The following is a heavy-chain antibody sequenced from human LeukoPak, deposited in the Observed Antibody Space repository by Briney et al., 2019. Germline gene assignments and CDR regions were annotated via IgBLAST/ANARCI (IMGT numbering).Heavy chain of an antibody. CDR3: ARDRGPYVPGAFEI. J-gene: IGHJ3*02. CDR1: GGSISSGSYY. V-gene: IGHV4-61*02. CDR2: IYTSGST. D-gene: IGHD3-16*01. Sequence: PSQTLSLTCTVSGGSISSGSYYWRWIRQPAGKGLGWIGRIYTSGSTNYNPSLKSRVTISVDTSKNQFSLKLSSVTAADSAVYYWARDRGPYVPGAFEIWGPGKMVTVSS.